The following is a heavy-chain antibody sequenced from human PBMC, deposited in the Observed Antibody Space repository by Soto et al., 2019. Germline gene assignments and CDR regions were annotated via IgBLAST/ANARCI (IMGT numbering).Heavy chain of an antibody. CDR1: GDSFTSLD. Sequence: ASVKVSCKASGDSFTSLDINRVRQTAGEGLEWLGWMQPSTGRTGYSQKFQGRVTMTRDTSINTAYMELTTLTSDDTAFYYCARGVSAGVDYWG. J-gene: IGHJ4*01. D-gene: IGHD6-19*01. V-gene: IGHV1-8*01. CDR2: MQPSTGRT. CDR3: ARGVSAGVDY.